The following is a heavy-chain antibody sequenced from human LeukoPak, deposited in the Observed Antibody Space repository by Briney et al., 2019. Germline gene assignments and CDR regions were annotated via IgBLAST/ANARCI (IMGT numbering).Heavy chain of an antibody. CDR1: GFTFSSYA. J-gene: IGHJ4*02. V-gene: IGHV3-9*01. CDR2: ISWNGGRI. CDR3: AKDMGQPADY. D-gene: IGHD2-2*01. Sequence: SLRLSCAASGFTFSSYAMHWVRQAPGKGLEWVSGISWNGGRIGYGDSVKGRFTISRDNAKNSLYLEMNSLRAEDTALYYCAKDMGQPADYWGQGTLVTVSS.